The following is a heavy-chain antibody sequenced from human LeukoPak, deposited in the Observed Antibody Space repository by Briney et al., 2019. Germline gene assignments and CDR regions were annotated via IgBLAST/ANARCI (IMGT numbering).Heavy chain of an antibody. CDR2: ISWNSGSI. Sequence: HSGGSLRLSCAASGFTFDDYAMHWVRQAPGKGLEWVSGISWNSGSIGYADSVKGRFTISRDNSENTLFLQMNSLRAEDTAVYYCATLQTGYTLDYWGQGTLVTVSS. J-gene: IGHJ4*02. V-gene: IGHV3-9*01. CDR3: ATLQTGYTLDY. D-gene: IGHD6-13*01. CDR1: GFTFDDYA.